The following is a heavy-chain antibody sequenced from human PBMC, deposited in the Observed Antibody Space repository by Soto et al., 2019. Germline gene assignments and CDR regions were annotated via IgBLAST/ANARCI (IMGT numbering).Heavy chain of an antibody. V-gene: IGHV1-46*01. CDR2: INPSGGST. J-gene: IGHJ4*02. D-gene: IGHD6-13*01. CDR3: AREIAAAGTGYYFDY. CDR1: GYTFTSYY. Sequence: ASVKVSCKASGYTFTSYYMHWVRQAPGQGLEWMGIINPSGGSTSYAQKFQGRVTMTRDTSTSTVYMELSSLRSEDTAVYYCAREIAAAGTGYYFDYWGQGTLVTVS.